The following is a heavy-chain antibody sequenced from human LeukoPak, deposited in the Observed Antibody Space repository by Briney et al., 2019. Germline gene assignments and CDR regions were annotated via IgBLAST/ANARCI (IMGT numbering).Heavy chain of an antibody. CDR1: GFTFSSYS. Sequence: PGGSLRLSCAASGFTFSSYSMNSVRQAPGKGLEWVSSISSSSSYIYYADSVKGRFTISRDNAKNSLYLQMNSLRAEDTAVYYCARDPRYCSSTSCPPGGYWGQGTLVTVSS. J-gene: IGHJ4*02. CDR3: ARDPRYCSSTSCPPGGY. D-gene: IGHD2-2*01. V-gene: IGHV3-21*01. CDR2: ISSSSSYI.